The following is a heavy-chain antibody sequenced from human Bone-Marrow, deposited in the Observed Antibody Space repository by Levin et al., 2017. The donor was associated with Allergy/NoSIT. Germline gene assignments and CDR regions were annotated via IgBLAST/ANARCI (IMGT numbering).Heavy chain of an antibody. Sequence: GESLKISCDVSGFTFSSYEMNWVRQAPGRGLEWISYITYSGHTTSYADSLKGRFTISRDNAKNSLFLQLDSLITDDTAVYYCARGRYSDGGALDKGFDYWGQGTLVTVSS. CDR3: ARGRYSDGGALDKGFDY. CDR2: ITYSGHTT. V-gene: IGHV3-48*03. CDR1: GFTFSSYE. J-gene: IGHJ4*02. D-gene: IGHD4/OR15-4a*01.